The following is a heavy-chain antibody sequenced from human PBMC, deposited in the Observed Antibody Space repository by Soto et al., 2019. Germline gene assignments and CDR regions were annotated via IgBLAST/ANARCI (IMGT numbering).Heavy chain of an antibody. J-gene: IGHJ6*03. CDR3: TRDRVILWGDNDYHYYMDV. Sequence: GGSLRLSCAASGFTFSDYYMSWIRQAPGMGLEWVSYISSSAGNIYYADSVKGRFTISRDNAKNSLYLQMNSLRAEDMAVYYCTRDRVILWGDNDYHYYMDVCAQGTSVPGSS. V-gene: IGHV3-11*01. CDR1: GFTFSDYY. D-gene: IGHD3-10*01. CDR2: ISSSAGNI.